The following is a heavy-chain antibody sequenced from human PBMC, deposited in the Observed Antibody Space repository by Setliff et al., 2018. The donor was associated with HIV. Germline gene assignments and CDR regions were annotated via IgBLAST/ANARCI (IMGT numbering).Heavy chain of an antibody. J-gene: IGHJ4*02. V-gene: IGHV4-34*01. CDR3: ARDPYYYGSGSLGLDY. CDR1: GGSLYTYS. D-gene: IGHD3-10*01. CDR2: IGYNGNT. Sequence: SETLSLTCGVNGGSLYTYSWIWMRQSPGKGLEWIGDIGYNGNTNYMASLTSRVTLSVDTSKNQFSLTLKSLTAADTAVYFCARDPYYYGSGSLGLDYWGQGTLVTVSS.